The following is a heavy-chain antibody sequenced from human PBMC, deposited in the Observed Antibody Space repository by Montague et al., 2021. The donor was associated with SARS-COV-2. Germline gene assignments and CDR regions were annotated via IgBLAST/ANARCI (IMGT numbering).Heavy chain of an antibody. Sequence: PRLSCAASGFILSTYDMHWVRQATGKGLEWVSAIGTRGDTYYPGSVKGRFTMSRENAENSLYLQMTSLRAGDTAVYYCARAPPYSSASWGYYGMDVWGQGTTVTVSS. CDR1: GFILSTYD. J-gene: IGHJ6*02. V-gene: IGHV3-13*01. CDR2: IGTRGDT. CDR3: ARAPPYSSASWGYYGMDV. D-gene: IGHD6-6*01.